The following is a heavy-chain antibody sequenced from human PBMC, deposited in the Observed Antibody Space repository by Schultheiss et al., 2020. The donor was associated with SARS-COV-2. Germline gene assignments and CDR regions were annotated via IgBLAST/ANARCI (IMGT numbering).Heavy chain of an antibody. CDR2: ISWNSGSI. Sequence: GGSLRLSCAASGFTFDDYAMHWVRQAPGKGLEWVSGISWNSGSIGYADSVKGRFTISRDNAKNSLYLQMNSLRAEDMAVYYCARAFDIWGQGTMVTVSS. CDR3: ARAFDI. CDR1: GFTFDDYA. J-gene: IGHJ3*02. V-gene: IGHV3-9*03.